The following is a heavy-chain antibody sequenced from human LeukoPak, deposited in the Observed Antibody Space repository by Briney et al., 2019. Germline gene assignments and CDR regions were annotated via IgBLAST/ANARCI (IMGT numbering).Heavy chain of an antibody. D-gene: IGHD6-19*01. V-gene: IGHV3-20*04. CDR3: ARGGKKALAGTRSPQYFQH. CDR2: ISWSGGNT. J-gene: IGHJ1*01. CDR1: GFTFDDYG. Sequence: PGGSLRLSCAASGFTFDDYGMSWVRQAPGKGLEWVSGISWSGGNTGYADSVKGRFTISRDNAKNSLYLQMNSLRPEDTAVYYCARGGKKALAGTRSPQYFQHWGQGTLVTVSS.